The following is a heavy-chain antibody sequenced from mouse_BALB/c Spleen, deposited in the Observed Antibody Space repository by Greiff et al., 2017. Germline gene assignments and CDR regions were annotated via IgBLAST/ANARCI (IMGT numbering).Heavy chain of an antibody. CDR3: ASYDGYPYYAMDY. Sequence: VQLQQSGPGLVKPSQSLSLTCTVTGYSITSDYAWNWIRQFPGNKLEWMGYISYSGSTSYNPSLKSRISITRDTSKNQFFLQLNSVTTEDTATYYCASYDGYPYYAMDYWGQGTSVTVSS. J-gene: IGHJ4*01. D-gene: IGHD2-3*01. CDR1: GYSITSDYA. CDR2: ISYSGST. V-gene: IGHV3-2*02.